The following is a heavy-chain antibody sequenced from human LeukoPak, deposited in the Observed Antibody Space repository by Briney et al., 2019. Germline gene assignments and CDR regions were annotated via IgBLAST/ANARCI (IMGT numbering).Heavy chain of an antibody. J-gene: IGHJ1*01. Sequence: PGGSLRVSCAASGFTFSSYGMHWVRQVPGKGLEWVAVIWYDGSKEYYADSVKGRFTISRDNSKNTLYLQMNSLRAEDTAVYYCARDRCSGGSCDSGAEYFQHWGQGTLVTVSS. CDR1: GFTFSSYG. V-gene: IGHV3-33*01. D-gene: IGHD2-15*01. CDR3: ARDRCSGGSCDSGAEYFQH. CDR2: IWYDGSKE.